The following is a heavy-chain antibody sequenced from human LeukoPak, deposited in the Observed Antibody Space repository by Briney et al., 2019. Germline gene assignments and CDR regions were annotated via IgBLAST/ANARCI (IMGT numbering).Heavy chain of an antibody. CDR1: GYTFTSYG. D-gene: IGHD6-19*01. Sequence: ASVKVSCKASGYTFTSYGISWVRQAPGQGLEWMGWISAYNGNTNYAQKLQGRVTMTTDTSTSTAYMELRSLRSDDTAVYYCARDGGGIAVAGTSQRLYYFDYWGQGTLVTVSS. J-gene: IGHJ4*02. CDR2: ISAYNGNT. CDR3: ARDGGGIAVAGTSQRLYYFDY. V-gene: IGHV1-18*01.